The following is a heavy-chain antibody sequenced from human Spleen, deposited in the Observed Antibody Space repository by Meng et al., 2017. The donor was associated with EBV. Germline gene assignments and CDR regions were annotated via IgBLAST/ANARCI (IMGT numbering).Heavy chain of an antibody. CDR1: GSGFSSFS. CDR2: HNPKKWEG. V-gene: IGHV1-3*01. J-gene: IGHJ5*02. Sequence: LTVSRHPSGSGFSSFSLHWVRPDPGMGLWLMGWHNPKKWEGKFSKKFQGRLTLTRETSTSTVYMELSSLTSEDTAVYYCARDGTRNWLLNWFDPWGQGTLVTVSS. D-gene: IGHD1-1*01. CDR3: ARDGTRNWLLNWFDP.